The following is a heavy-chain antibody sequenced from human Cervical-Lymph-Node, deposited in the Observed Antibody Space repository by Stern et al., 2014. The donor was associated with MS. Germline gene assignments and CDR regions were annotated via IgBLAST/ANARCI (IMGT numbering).Heavy chain of an antibody. CDR3: AKDLVYDYVWAPYSFDF. CDR1: GFNFNAYA. CDR2: ISGTVGST. J-gene: IGHJ4*02. D-gene: IGHD3-16*01. Sequence: EVQLVESGGGLVQPGGSLRLSCAASGFNFNAYAMSWVRQAPGKGLECVSAISGTVGSTYYADSVKGRSTISIDNSKDTLYLQMNSLRAEDSAVYYCAKDLVYDYVWAPYSFDFWGQGTLVTVSS. V-gene: IGHV3-23*04.